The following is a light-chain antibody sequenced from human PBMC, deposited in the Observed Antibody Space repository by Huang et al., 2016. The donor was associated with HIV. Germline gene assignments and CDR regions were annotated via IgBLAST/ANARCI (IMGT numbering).Light chain of an antibody. Sequence: IVMTPSPDTLSVSPGERAPLSCRAGQSVTHSLAWYQQKPGQAPRLLIYGTSTRATGIPGRFSGSGSGTDFTLTISSLQSDDFGVYYCQQYHYWPPVTFGQGTKVEI. V-gene: IGKV3-15*01. CDR3: QQYHYWPPVT. CDR1: QSVTHS. CDR2: GTS. J-gene: IGKJ1*01.